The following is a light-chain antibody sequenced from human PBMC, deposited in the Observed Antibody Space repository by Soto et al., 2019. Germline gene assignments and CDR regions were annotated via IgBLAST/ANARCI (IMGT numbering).Light chain of an antibody. CDR3: QQYGSSPYT. Sequence: EIVLTQSPGTLSLSPGERATLSCRASQSVSSSYLAWYQRKPGQAPRLLIYGASSRATGIPDRFSGSGSGIDFTLTISRLEPEDFAVYYCQQYGSSPYTFGQGTKLEIK. J-gene: IGKJ2*01. CDR2: GAS. V-gene: IGKV3-20*01. CDR1: QSVSSSY.